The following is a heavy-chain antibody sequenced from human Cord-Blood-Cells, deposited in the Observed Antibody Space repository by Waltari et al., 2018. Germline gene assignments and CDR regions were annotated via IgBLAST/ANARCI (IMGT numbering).Heavy chain of an antibody. CDR2: IYYSGST. Sequence: QLQLQESGPGLVKPSETLSLTCTVSGGSISSSSYYWGWIRQPPGKGLEWIGSIYYSGSTYYNPPLKSRVTISVDTSKNQFSLKLSSVTAADTAVYYCARQLWFGELLFDAFDIWGQGTMVTVSS. CDR3: ARQLWFGELLFDAFDI. CDR1: GGSISSSSYY. V-gene: IGHV4-39*01. J-gene: IGHJ3*02. D-gene: IGHD3-10*01.